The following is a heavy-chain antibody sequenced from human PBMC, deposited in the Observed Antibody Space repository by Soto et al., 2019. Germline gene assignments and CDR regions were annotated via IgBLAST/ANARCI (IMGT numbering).Heavy chain of an antibody. J-gene: IGHJ6*02. CDR3: ARGDPLLWFGEKVYYGMDV. CDR2: IYYSGSTNYNSGST. V-gene: IGHV4-61*08. Sequence: PSETLSLTCNVSGDSVFSGGYYWSWIRQPPGKGLEWIGYIYYSGSTNYNSGSTNYNPSLKSRVTISVDTSKNQFSLKLSSVTAADTAVYYCARGDPLLWFGEKVYYGMDVWGQGTTVTVSS. D-gene: IGHD3-10*01. CDR1: GDSVFSGGYY.